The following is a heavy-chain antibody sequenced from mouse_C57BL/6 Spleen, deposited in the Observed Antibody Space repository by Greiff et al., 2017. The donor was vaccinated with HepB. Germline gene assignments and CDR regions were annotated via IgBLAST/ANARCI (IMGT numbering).Heavy chain of an antibody. V-gene: IGHV1-81*01. CDR1: GYTFTSYG. CDR3: ARPTVVAPGAMDY. Sequence: QLQQSGAELARPGASVKLSCKASGYTFTSYGISWVKQRTGQGLEWIGEIYPRSGNTYYNEKFKGKATLTADKSSSTAYMELRSLTSADSAVYFCARPTVVAPGAMDYWGQGTSVTVSS. J-gene: IGHJ4*01. CDR2: IYPRSGNT. D-gene: IGHD1-1*01.